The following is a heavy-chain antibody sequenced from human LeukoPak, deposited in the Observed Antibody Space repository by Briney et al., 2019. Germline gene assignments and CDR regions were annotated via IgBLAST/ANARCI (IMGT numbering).Heavy chain of an antibody. J-gene: IGHJ6*02. CDR2: IKQDGSQK. CDR3: ARDKGYSSSWHYYCYGMDV. D-gene: IGHD6-13*01. CDR1: GFTFSSYW. Sequence: PGGSLRLSCAASGFTFSSYWMSWVRQAPGKGLEWAANIKQDGSQKYYVDSVKGRFTISRDNAKNSLYLQMNSLRAEDTAVYYCARDKGYSSSWHYYCYGMDVWGQGTTVTVSS. V-gene: IGHV3-7*01.